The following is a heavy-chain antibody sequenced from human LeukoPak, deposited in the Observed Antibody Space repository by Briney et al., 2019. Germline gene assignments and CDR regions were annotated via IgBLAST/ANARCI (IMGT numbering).Heavy chain of an antibody. CDR2: ISSSGGNT. D-gene: IGHD6-13*01. V-gene: IGHV3-23*01. Sequence: PGGSLRLSCAASGFTFSTYAMSWVRQAPGKGLQWVSSISSSGGNTYYADSVKGRFTISRDNSTSTLYLQMNSLRAEDTAVYYCAKGYSSPFDPWGQGTLVTVSS. J-gene: IGHJ5*02. CDR3: AKGYSSPFDP. CDR1: GFTFSTYA.